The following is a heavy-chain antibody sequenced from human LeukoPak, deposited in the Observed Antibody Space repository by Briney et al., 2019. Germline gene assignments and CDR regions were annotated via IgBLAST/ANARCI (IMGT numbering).Heavy chain of an antibody. CDR1: GGSFSGYY. Sequence: SSETLSLTCTVSGGSFSGYYWSWIRQPPGKGLEWIDYITYSGSTNYNPSLKSRVTMSVDTSKDQFSLRLSSVTAADTAVYYCARHGSSYSFDCWGQGILVTASS. D-gene: IGHD6-13*01. CDR3: ARHGSSYSFDC. CDR2: ITYSGST. V-gene: IGHV4-59*08. J-gene: IGHJ4*02.